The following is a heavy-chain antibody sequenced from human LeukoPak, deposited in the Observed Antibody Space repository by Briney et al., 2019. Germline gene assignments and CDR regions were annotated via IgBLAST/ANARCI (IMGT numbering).Heavy chain of an antibody. CDR1: GFTFDDYA. CDR3: PTGPLEGY. CDR2: ISWNSGSI. D-gene: IGHD1-1*01. V-gene: IGHV3-9*01. Sequence: GGSLGLSCAASGFTFDDYAMHWVRQAPGKGLEWVSGISWNSGSIGYADSVKGRFTISRDNAKNSLYLQMNSLRAGDTALYYCPTGPLEGYWGQGTLVTVSS. J-gene: IGHJ4*02.